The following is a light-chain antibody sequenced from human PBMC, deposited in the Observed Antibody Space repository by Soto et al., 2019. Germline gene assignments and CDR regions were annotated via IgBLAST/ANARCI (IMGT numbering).Light chain of an antibody. CDR1: ISDVGGYNH. CDR2: EVT. Sequence: QSPLCQRASVCGSPGQSNTISCTGTISDVGGYNHVFWHQHHPGKDPKLMIYEVTNRPSGVSDRFSGSKSGDTASLTISGLQAEDEADYYCSSYTSTSTRVFGTGTRVTV. V-gene: IGLV2-14*01. CDR3: SSYTSTSTRV. J-gene: IGLJ1*01.